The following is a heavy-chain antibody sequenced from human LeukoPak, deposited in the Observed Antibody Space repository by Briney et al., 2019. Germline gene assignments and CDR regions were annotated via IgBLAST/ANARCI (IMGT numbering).Heavy chain of an antibody. CDR1: GYSISSGYF. Sequence: SEALSLTCGVSGYSISSGYFWVWIRQPPGKGLEWIGSVYHTGATYYNPSLRSPVTVSVDTSKNQFSLELNSVTAADTAVYYCARDLGLTISANWFDPWGQGTLVTVSS. J-gene: IGHJ5*02. V-gene: IGHV4-38-2*02. CDR3: ARDLGLTISANWFDP. D-gene: IGHD3-9*01. CDR2: VYHTGAT.